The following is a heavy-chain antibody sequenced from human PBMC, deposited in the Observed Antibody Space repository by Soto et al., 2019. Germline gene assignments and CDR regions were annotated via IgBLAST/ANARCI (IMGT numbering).Heavy chain of an antibody. Sequence: QLQLQESGPGLVKPSETLSLTCTVSGGSISSSSYYWGWIRQPPGKGLEWIGSIYYSGSTYYNPSLRSRVTISVDTSKNQFSLKLSSVTAADTAVYYCARGRSIAARPASGPFYYWGKGTLVTVSS. J-gene: IGHJ4*02. CDR1: GGSISSSSYY. D-gene: IGHD6-6*01. V-gene: IGHV4-39*01. CDR3: ARGRSIAARPASGPFYY. CDR2: IYYSGST.